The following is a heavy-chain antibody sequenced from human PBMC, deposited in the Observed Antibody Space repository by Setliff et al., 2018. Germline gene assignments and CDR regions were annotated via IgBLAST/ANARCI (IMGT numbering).Heavy chain of an antibody. D-gene: IGHD6-19*01. J-gene: IGHJ6*03. V-gene: IGHV4-4*07. CDR3: AKAQWLDPPAYYYMDV. CDR2: IDIGGSA. CDR1: GGSISSYY. Sequence: SETLSLTCTLSGGSISSYYWSWIRQPAGKGLEWIGHIDIGGSANYNPSLKSRVTISIDTSKNQFSLKLNSVSAADMAVYYCAKAQWLDPPAYYYMDVWAKGTTVTVSS.